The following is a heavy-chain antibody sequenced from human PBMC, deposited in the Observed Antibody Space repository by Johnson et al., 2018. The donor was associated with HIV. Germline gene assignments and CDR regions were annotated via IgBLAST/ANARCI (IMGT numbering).Heavy chain of an antibody. Sequence: VQLVESGGGLVQPGGSLRLSCAASGFTFSSYDMHWVRQATGKGLEWVSAIGTAGDTYYPGSVKGRFTISRENAKNSLYLQMNSLRAGDTAVYYCAREQTNSWPGDAFDIWGQGTMVTVSS. V-gene: IGHV3-13*01. D-gene: IGHD6-13*01. CDR3: AREQTNSWPGDAFDI. CDR2: IGTAGDT. J-gene: IGHJ3*02. CDR1: GFTFSSYD.